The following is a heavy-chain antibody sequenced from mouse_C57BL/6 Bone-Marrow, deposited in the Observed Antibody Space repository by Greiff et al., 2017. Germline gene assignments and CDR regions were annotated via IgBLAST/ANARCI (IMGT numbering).Heavy chain of an antibody. CDR2: IYPGSGST. V-gene: IGHV1-55*01. CDR3: ARGYDGYCPFAY. Sequence: QVQLQQPGAELVKPGASVKMSCKASGYTFTSYWITWVKQRPGQGLEWIGDIYPGSGSTNYNEKFKSEATLTVDTSSSTAYMQLSSLTSEDSAVYYCARGYDGYCPFAYWGQGTLVTVSA. D-gene: IGHD2-3*01. J-gene: IGHJ3*01. CDR1: GYTFTSYW.